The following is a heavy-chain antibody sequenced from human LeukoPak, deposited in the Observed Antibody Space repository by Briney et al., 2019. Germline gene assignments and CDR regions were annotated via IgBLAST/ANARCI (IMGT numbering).Heavy chain of an antibody. CDR2: INLRTRGI. CDR1: GFTFTVYY. CDR3: AREKSDSGGFDD. D-gene: IGHD3-10*01. J-gene: IGHJ4*02. Sequence: GASVKVSCKASGFTFTVYYLHWVRQAPGQGLEYMGCINLRTRGIKYTQKFQGRVIMTWDTSVTTAYMELSRLNSDDTALYYCAREKSDSGGFDDWGQGTLVTVST. V-gene: IGHV1-2*02.